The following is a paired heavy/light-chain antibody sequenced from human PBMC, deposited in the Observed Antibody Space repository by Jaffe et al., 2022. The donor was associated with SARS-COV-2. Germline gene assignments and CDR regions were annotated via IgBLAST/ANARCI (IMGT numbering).Heavy chain of an antibody. D-gene: IGHD6-13*01. J-gene: IGHJ6*02. V-gene: IGHV3-66*02. CDR1: GFTVSSNY. CDR3: ARDQLLHGMDV. CDR2: IYSGGTT. Sequence: EVQLVESGGGLVQSGGSLRLSCAAPGFTVSSNYMSWVRQAPGKGLEWVSIIYSGGTTYYADSVKGRFTISRDNSKNTLYLQMNSLRAEDTAVYYCARDQLLHGMDVWGQGITVTVSS.
Light chain of an antibody. CDR1: SSDVGGYNF. CDR3: SSYTSSSSLV. Sequence: QSALTQPASVSGSPGQSITISCTGTSSDVGGYNFVSWYQQHPGKAPKLMIYGVSNRPSGVSNRFSGSKSGNTASLTISGLQAEDEADYYCSSYTSSSSLVFGGGTTLTVL. CDR2: GVS. J-gene: IGLJ3*02. V-gene: IGLV2-14*03.